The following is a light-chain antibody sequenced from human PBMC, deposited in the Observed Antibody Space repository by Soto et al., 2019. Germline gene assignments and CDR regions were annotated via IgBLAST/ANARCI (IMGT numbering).Light chain of an antibody. Sequence: IQMTQSPSSLSASVGDRVTITCQASQDISKNLNWYQQKPGKAPKLLIYDASSLQTGVQSRFXGIGSATHFTFTISSLQPEDVATYYGQQYDNLLPITFGQGTRLEIK. CDR2: DAS. CDR3: QQYDNLLPIT. CDR1: QDISKN. V-gene: IGKV1-33*01. J-gene: IGKJ5*01.